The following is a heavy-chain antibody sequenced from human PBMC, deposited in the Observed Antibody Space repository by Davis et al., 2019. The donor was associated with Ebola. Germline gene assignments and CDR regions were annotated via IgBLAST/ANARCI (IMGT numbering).Heavy chain of an antibody. D-gene: IGHD3-10*01. J-gene: IGHJ4*02. Sequence: ASVKVSCKASGYTFTSYGISWVRQAPGQGLEWMGWISAYNGNTYYAQKLRGRVTMTTDTPTSTAYMELRSLRSEDTSVYYCARDRGGDYSFDYWGQGTLVTVSS. V-gene: IGHV1-18*04. CDR1: GYTFTSYG. CDR3: ARDRGGDYSFDY. CDR2: ISAYNGNT.